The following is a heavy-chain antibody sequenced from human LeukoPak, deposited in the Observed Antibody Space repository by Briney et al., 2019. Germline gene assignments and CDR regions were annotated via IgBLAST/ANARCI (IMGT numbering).Heavy chain of an antibody. CDR3: ARTYYDILTGHTNYYFDY. J-gene: IGHJ4*02. CDR2: INPNSGGT. D-gene: IGHD3-9*01. CDR1: GYTFTGYY. V-gene: IGHV1-2*02. Sequence: ASVKVSCKASGYTFTGYYMHWVRQAPGQGLEWMGWINPNSGGTNYAQKFQGRVTMTRDTSISTAYMELSRLRSDDTAVYYCARTYYDILTGHTNYYFDYWGQGALVTVSS.